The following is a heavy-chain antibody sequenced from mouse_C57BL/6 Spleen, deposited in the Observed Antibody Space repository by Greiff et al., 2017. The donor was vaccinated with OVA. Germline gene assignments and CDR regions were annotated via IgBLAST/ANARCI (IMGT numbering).Heavy chain of an antibody. D-gene: IGHD1-1*01. CDR1: GYTFTSYW. CDR3: ARAGSSNYAMDY. Sequence: VQLQQPGAELVRPGSSVKLSCKASGYTFTSYWMDWVKQRPGQGLEWIGNIYPSDSETHYNQKFKDKATLTVDKSSSTAYMQLSSLTSEDSAVDYCARAGSSNYAMDYWGQGTSVTVSS. CDR2: IYPSDSET. J-gene: IGHJ4*01. V-gene: IGHV1-61*01.